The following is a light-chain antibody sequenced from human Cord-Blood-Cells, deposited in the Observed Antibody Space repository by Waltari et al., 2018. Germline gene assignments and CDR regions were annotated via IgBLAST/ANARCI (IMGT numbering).Light chain of an antibody. CDR3: QQYNNWPPGT. CDR2: VAS. CDR1: QSVSSH. Sequence: ETVMRPSPATLSVSQGERATLSCRASQSVSSHLAWYQQTPGQAPRLRIYVASPRATGIPARYGCSGSGTKFTLTISSLQSADVAVYYCQQYNNWPPGTFGQGTKVEIK. V-gene: IGKV3-15*01. J-gene: IGKJ1*01.